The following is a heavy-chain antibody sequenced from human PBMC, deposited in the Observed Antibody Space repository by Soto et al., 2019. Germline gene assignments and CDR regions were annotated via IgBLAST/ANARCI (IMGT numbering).Heavy chain of an antibody. CDR1: GASMSGSY. J-gene: IGHJ4*02. V-gene: IGHV4-59*01. CDR3: ARDFNSYGYSD. D-gene: IGHD5-18*01. Sequence: PSETLSLTCTVSGASMSGSYWSWIRQPPGKGLEWIGFFYYTGSTSYNPSLKSRVTISGDTSKSQFTLNVTSVTAADTAVYFCARDFNSYGYSDWGQGTPVTVSS. CDR2: FYYTGST.